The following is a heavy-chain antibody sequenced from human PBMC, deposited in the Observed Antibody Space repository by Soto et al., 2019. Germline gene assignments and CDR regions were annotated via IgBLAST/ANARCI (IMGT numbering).Heavy chain of an antibody. CDR2: IWYDGSNK. Sequence: QVQLVESGGGVVQPGRSLRLSCAASGFTFSSYGRHWVRQAPGKGLEWVAVIWYDGSNKYYADSVKGRFTISRDNSTNTLYLQMNSLRAEDTAVYYCAREDYSNYGRYYYYYHMDGWGTGTTVTVSS. CDR1: GFTFSSYG. J-gene: IGHJ6*03. CDR3: AREDYSNYGRYYYYYHMDG. D-gene: IGHD4-4*01. V-gene: IGHV3-33*01.